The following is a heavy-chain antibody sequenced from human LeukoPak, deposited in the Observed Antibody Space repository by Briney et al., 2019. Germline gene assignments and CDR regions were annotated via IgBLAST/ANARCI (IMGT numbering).Heavy chain of an antibody. CDR3: AREGDYVWGSYRWRYDAFDI. CDR2: IYTSGST. CDR1: GGSISSYY. J-gene: IGHJ3*02. Sequence: SETLSLTCTVSGGSISSYYWSWIRQPAGKGLEWIGRIYTSGSTNYNPSLKSRVTISVDTSKNQFSLKLSSVTAADTAVYYCAREGDYVWGSYRWRYDAFDIWGQGTMVTVSS. V-gene: IGHV4-4*07. D-gene: IGHD3-16*02.